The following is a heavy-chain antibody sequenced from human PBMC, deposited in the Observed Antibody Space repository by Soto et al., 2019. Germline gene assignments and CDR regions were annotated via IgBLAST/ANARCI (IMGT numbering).Heavy chain of an antibody. Sequence: PGGSLRLSCAASGFTFSSHSMNWVRQAPGKGLEWVSSISISSTYIYYADSLKGRFTISRDDAKSSLYLQMNSLRAEDTAVYYCARARYSSSWSHYYYGMDVWGQGTTVTVSS. V-gene: IGHV3-21*01. D-gene: IGHD6-13*01. J-gene: IGHJ6*02. CDR1: GFTFSSHS. CDR3: ARARYSSSWSHYYYGMDV. CDR2: ISISSTYI.